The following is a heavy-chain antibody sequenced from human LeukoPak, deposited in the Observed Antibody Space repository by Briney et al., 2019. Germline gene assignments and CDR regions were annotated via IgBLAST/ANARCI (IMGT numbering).Heavy chain of an antibody. CDR2: IYGGGNI. CDR1: GFTVSSNY. Sequence: GGSLRLSCAASGFTVSSNYMNWVRQVPGKGLEWVSVIYGGGNIYYADSVKGRFTISRDNSKNTLYLQMNSLRAEDTAVYYCARGAGYNYPYYFDYWGQGTLVTVSS. J-gene: IGHJ4*02. D-gene: IGHD5-24*01. V-gene: IGHV3-53*01. CDR3: ARGAGYNYPYYFDY.